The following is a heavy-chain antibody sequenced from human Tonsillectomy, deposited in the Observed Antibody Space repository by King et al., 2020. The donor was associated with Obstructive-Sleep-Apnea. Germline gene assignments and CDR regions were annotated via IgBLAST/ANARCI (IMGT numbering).Heavy chain of an antibody. Sequence: QLVQSGGGVVHPGRSLRLSCAASGFTFSSYGMNWVRQAPGKGLEWVAFIRYDGSNKYYADSVKGRFTISRENFKNMLYLQMNSLRAEDTAVYYCANFDVNSSGCSSRDPDAFDIWGQGTMVTVSS. CDR3: ANFDVNSSGCSSRDPDAFDI. CDR1: GFTFSSYG. CDR2: IRYDGSNK. D-gene: IGHD6-19*01. V-gene: IGHV3-30*02. J-gene: IGHJ3*02.